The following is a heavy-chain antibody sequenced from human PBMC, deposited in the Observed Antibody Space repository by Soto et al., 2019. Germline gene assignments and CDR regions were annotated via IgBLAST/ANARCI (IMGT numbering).Heavy chain of an antibody. CDR2: IYYSGST. Sequence: QVQLQESGPGLVKPSQTLSLTCTVSGGSISSGGYYWSWIRQHPGKGLEWIGYIYYSGSTYYNPSPKLRVTLSVDTAKTPFSRKLSSVTAADTAVYYCASSSGGRYYDYWGQGTLVTVSS. CDR1: GGSISSGGYY. CDR3: ASSSGGRYYDY. J-gene: IGHJ4*02. D-gene: IGHD2-15*01. V-gene: IGHV4-31*03.